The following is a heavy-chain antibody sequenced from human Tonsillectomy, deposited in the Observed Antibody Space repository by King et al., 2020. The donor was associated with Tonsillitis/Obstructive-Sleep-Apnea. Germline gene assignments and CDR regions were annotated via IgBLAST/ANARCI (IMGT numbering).Heavy chain of an antibody. D-gene: IGHD5-18*01. CDR1: GFTFSSYW. CDR2: IKQDGSEK. CDR3: ASTLGTTAMAFYFDY. J-gene: IGHJ4*02. V-gene: IGHV3-7*03. Sequence: VQLVQAGGGLVQPGGSLRLSCAASGFTFSSYWMSWVRQAPGKGLEWVANIKQDGSEKYYVDSVKGRFTISRDNDKNSLYLQMNSLRAEDTAVYYCASTLGTTAMAFYFDYWGQGTLVTVSS.